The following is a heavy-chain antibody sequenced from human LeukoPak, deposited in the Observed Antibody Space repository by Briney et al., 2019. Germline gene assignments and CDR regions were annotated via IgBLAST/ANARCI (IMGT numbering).Heavy chain of an antibody. V-gene: IGHV1-2*02. J-gene: IGHJ3*02. CDR3: ARDKLRWDAFDI. CDR1: GCTFTGYY. Sequence: ASVKVSCKASGCTFTGYYMHWVRQAPGQGLEWMGWINPNSGGTNYAQKFQGRVTMTRDTSISTAYMELSRLRSDDTAVYYCARDKLRWDAFDIWGQGTMVTVSS. CDR2: INPNSGGT. D-gene: IGHD4-23*01.